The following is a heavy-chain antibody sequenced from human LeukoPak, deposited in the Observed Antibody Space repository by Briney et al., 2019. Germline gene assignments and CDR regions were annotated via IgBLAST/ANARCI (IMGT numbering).Heavy chain of an antibody. CDR1: VGTFSSYA. J-gene: IGHJ6*02. Sequence: SVKVSCKASVGTFSSYAISWVRQAPRHGREWMGGIIPIFGTAHYATKFQGRITITAAECTSTAYMEQSSRRSEDTAVYYCARSRKNYGSGRLRGSYYYYGIDVWGQGTTVTVSS. CDR3: ARSRKNYGSGRLRGSYYYYGIDV. D-gene: IGHD3-10*01. V-gene: IGHV1-69*13. CDR2: IIPIFGTA.